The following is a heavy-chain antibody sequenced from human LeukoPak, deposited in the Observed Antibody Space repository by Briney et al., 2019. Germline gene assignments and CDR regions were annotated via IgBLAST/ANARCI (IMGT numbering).Heavy chain of an antibody. CDR1: GGSISSGDYY. J-gene: IGHJ4*02. Sequence: PSQTLSLTCIVSGGSISSGDYYWSWIRQPPGKGLEWIGYIYYSGSTYYNPSLKSRVTISVDTSKNQFSLKLSSVTAADTAVYYCARNFQSRVFDYWGQGTLITVSS. CDR2: IYYSGST. V-gene: IGHV4-30-4*08. CDR3: ARNFQSRVFDY.